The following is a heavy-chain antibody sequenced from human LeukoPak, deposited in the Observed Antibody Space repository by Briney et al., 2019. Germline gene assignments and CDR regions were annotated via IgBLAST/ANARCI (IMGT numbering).Heavy chain of an antibody. D-gene: IGHD3-9*01. CDR3: AKDSGDILNPAFDY. CDR1: GFTFSSYG. J-gene: IGHJ4*02. CDR2: IRYDGSNK. V-gene: IGHV3-30*02. Sequence: PGGSLRLSCAASGFTFSSYGMHWVRQAPGKGLEWVAFIRYDGSNKYYADSVKGRFTISRDNSKNTLYLQMNSLSAEDTAVYYCAKDSGDILNPAFDYWGQGTLVTVSS.